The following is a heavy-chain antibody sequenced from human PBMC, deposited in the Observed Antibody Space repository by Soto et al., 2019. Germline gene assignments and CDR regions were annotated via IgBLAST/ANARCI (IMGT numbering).Heavy chain of an antibody. CDR3: ARQDIVLVPAAIDY. Sequence: QLQLQESGPGLVKPSETLSLTCTVSGGSISSSSYYWGWIRQPPGKGLEWIGSIYYSGSTYYNPSLKSRVPISVDPSKNQFSLKMSSVTAADTAVYYCARQDIVLVPAAIDYWGQGTLVTVSS. J-gene: IGHJ4*02. D-gene: IGHD2-2*01. V-gene: IGHV4-39*01. CDR1: GGSISSSSYY. CDR2: IYYSGST.